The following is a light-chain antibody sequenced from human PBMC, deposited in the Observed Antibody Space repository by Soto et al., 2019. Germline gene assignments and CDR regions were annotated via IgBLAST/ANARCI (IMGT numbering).Light chain of an antibody. Sequence: QSALTQPASVSGSPGQSITISCTGTSSDVGGYNYVAWYQQHPGKAPKLIIYEVTKRPSGVPDRFSGSKSGNTASLTVSGLQAEDEADYYCSSYVGNDVFVFGTGTKV. V-gene: IGLV2-8*01. CDR1: SSDVGGYNY. CDR2: EVT. J-gene: IGLJ1*01. CDR3: SSYVGNDVFV.